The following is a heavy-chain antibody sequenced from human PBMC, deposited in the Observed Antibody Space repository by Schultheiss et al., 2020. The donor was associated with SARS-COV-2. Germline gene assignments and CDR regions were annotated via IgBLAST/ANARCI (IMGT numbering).Heavy chain of an antibody. Sequence: GGSLRLSCAASGFTFNSYPMHWVRQAPGKGLEWVAVISHDESNDDESNKYYADSVKGRFTISRDNSKNTLYLQMNSLRPEDTAVYYCARVLFGTLIALDYWGQGTLVTVSS. CDR3: ARVLFGTLIALDY. J-gene: IGHJ4*02. CDR1: GFTFNSYP. V-gene: IGHV3-30*04. CDR2: ISHDESNDDESNK. D-gene: IGHD3-16*02.